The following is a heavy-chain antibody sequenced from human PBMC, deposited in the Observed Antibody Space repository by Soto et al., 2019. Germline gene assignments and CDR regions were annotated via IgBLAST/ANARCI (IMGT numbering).Heavy chain of an antibody. CDR2: ISTSGGST. J-gene: IGHJ6*02. V-gene: IGHV3-23*01. CDR3: SLSDRYYGMDV. Sequence: GGSLRRSCAASGLTLSSYAMSWVRQAPGKGLEWVSSISTSGGSTYYADSVKGRFTISRDNSNNTLYLQMNSLRAEDTAVYYCSLSDRYYGMDVWGLGTTVTVSS. CDR1: GLTLSSYA.